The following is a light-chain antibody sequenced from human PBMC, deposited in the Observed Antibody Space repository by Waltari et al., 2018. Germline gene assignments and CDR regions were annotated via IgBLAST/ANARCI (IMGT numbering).Light chain of an antibody. CDR3: QSYDSSLFVV. Sequence: WYQPVPGTAPKLLIFGNNNRPSVVPDLFSGSKSGTSASLAITGLQAEDEADYYCQSYDSSLFVVFGGGTKLTVL. V-gene: IGLV1-40*01. J-gene: IGLJ2*01. CDR2: GNN.